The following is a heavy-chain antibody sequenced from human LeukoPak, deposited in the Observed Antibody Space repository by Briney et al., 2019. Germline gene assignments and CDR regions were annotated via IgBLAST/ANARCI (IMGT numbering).Heavy chain of an antibody. D-gene: IGHD1-26*01. Sequence: SETLSLTCTVSGGSISSSGYYWGWIRQPPGKGLEWIASIYYSGSTYYNPSLKSRVTISVDTSKNQLSLKLSSLTAANTAVYYCARHEYSGSYYGLSWFDPWGQGTLVTVSS. V-gene: IGHV4-39*01. CDR1: GGSISSSGYY. CDR3: ARHEYSGSYYGLSWFDP. J-gene: IGHJ5*02. CDR2: IYYSGST.